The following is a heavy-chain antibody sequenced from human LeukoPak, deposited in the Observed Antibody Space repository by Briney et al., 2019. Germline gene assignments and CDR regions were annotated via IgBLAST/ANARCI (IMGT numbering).Heavy chain of an antibody. CDR1: GGSISSYY. V-gene: IGHV4-4*07. Sequence: PSETLSLTWTVSGGSISSYYWSWIRQPAGKGLEWIGRIYTSGSTNYNPSLKSRVTMSVDTSKNQFSLKLSSVTAADTAVYYCASSQDDFWSGYYQDYYMDVWGKGTTVTVSS. CDR3: ASSQDDFWSGYYQDYYMDV. J-gene: IGHJ6*03. CDR2: IYTSGST. D-gene: IGHD3-3*01.